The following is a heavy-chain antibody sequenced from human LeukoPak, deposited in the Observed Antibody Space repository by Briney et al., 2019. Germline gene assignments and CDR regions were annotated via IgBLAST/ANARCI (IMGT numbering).Heavy chain of an antibody. CDR1: GFTFSSYS. V-gene: IGHV3-21*01. Sequence: GGSLRLSCAASGFTFSSYSMNWVRQAPGKGLEWVSSISSSSSYIYYADSVKGRFTISRDNAKNSLYLQMNSLRAEDTVVYYCARGANWSDVPGEYGMDVWGKGTTVTVSS. CDR3: ARGANWSDVPGEYGMDV. D-gene: IGHD1-1*01. J-gene: IGHJ6*04. CDR2: ISSSSSYI.